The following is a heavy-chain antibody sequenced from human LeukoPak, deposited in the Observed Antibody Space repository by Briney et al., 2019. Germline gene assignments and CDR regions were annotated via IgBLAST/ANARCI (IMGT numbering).Heavy chain of an antibody. CDR3: GGYGAKKIDY. CDR1: GVSVSSNSYY. D-gene: IGHD4/OR15-4a*01. CDR2: ISTSVNS. V-gene: IGHV4-61*09. Sequence: SETLSLTCTVSGVSVSSNSYYWSWLRQPAGKGPEWIGHISTSVNSNSNPSLKSRVTISVDTSTNQFSLKLSSVTAADTAVYYCGGYGAKKIDYWGQGILVTVSS. J-gene: IGHJ4*02.